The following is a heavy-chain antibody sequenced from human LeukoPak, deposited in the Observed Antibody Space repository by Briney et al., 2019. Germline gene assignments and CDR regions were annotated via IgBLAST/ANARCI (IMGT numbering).Heavy chain of an antibody. J-gene: IGHJ4*02. CDR1: GGTFSSYA. Sequence: SVKVSCKASGGTFSSYAISWVRQAPGQGLEWMGGIIPIFGTANYAQKFQGRVTITADESTSTAYMELSSLRSEDTAVYYCARASKGYYDFWSGYTPLDYWGQGTLVTVSS. V-gene: IGHV1-69*13. D-gene: IGHD3-3*01. CDR3: ARASKGYYDFWSGYTPLDY. CDR2: IIPIFGTA.